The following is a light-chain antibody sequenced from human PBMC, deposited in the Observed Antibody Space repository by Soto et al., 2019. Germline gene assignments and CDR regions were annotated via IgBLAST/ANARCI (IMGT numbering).Light chain of an antibody. CDR3: QSYDTSRSGGV. V-gene: IGLV1-40*01. Sequence: QSVLTQPPSVSGAPGQRVTISCTGSSSNIGAGYYVHWYQQLPGTAPKLLIYGNSNRPSGVPDRVSGSKSGTSASLAITGLQAKAEADYYCQSYDTSRSGGVFGGGTKLTVL. J-gene: IGLJ3*02. CDR1: SSNIGAGYY. CDR2: GNS.